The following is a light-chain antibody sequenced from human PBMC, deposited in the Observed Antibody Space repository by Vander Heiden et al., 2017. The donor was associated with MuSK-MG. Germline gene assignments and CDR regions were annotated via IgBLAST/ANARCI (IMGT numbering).Light chain of an antibody. CDR3: LQSYETPHT. CDR2: AAS. Sequence: DIQMTQSPSSLSASVGDRVTITCRPSQNINKYLNWYQQKPGKAPKLLIYAASSLQSGVPWRFSGSGSETDFTLTISSLQPEDFATYFCLQSYETPHTFGGGTKVEIK. J-gene: IGKJ4*01. CDR1: QNINKY. V-gene: IGKV1-39*01.